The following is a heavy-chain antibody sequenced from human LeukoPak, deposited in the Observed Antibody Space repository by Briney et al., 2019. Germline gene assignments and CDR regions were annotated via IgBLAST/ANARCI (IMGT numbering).Heavy chain of an antibody. CDR1: GFTFSSYS. J-gene: IGHJ4*02. V-gene: IGHV3-21*01. CDR2: ISSSSSYI. D-gene: IGHD6-13*01. CDR3: ASPGIAAAGTGDY. Sequence: GGSLRLSCAASGFTFSSYSMNWDRQAPGKGLEWVSSISSSSSYIYYADSVKGRFTISRDNAKNSLYLQMNSLRAEDTAVYYCASPGIAAAGTGDYWGQGTLVTVSS.